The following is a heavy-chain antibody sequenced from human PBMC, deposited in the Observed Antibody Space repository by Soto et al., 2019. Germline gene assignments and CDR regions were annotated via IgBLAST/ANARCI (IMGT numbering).Heavy chain of an antibody. D-gene: IGHD3-3*01. Sequence: PGESLKISCKGSGYSFTSYWIGWVRQMPGKGLEWMGIIYPGDSDTRYSPSFQGQVTISADKSISTAYLQWSSLKASDTAMYYCARHIRISNRSYGFWRGPADPWGQGTLVTVSS. J-gene: IGHJ5*02. CDR3: ARHIRISNRSYGFWRGPADP. V-gene: IGHV5-51*01. CDR2: IYPGDSDT. CDR1: GYSFTSYW.